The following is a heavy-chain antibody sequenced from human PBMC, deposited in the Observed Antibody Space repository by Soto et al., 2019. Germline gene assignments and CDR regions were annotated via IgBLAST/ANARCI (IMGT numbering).Heavy chain of an antibody. J-gene: IGHJ6*02. CDR1: GYSSTSYW. D-gene: IGHD3-10*01. CDR2: IDPGDSDT. V-gene: IGHV5-51*01. Sequence: SLKISCKGSGYSSTSYWISWVRQMPGKGLEWMGRIDPGDSDTRYSPSFQGQVTISADKSISTAYLQWSSLKASDTAMYYCAGGGVRGVITRTRDYYGMDVWGQGTTVTVSS. CDR3: AGGGVRGVITRTRDYYGMDV.